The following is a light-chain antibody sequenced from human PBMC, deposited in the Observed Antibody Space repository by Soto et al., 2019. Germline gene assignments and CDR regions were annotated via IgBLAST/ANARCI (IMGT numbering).Light chain of an antibody. CDR3: QQYDSYPVT. J-gene: IGKJ4*01. CDR2: AAT. V-gene: IGKV1-16*01. CDR1: RAISNY. Sequence: DIQMTQSPSSVSASVGDRVTMTCRASRAISNYVAWFQLKPGKAPKSLIHAATNLQSGTPSRFSGSGSGTDFSLTISDVQPEDFATYYCQQYDSYPVTFGGWTNVDIK.